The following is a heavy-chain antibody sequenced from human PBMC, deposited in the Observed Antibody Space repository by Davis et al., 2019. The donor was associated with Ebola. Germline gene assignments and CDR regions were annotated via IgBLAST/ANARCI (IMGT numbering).Heavy chain of an antibody. D-gene: IGHD6-13*01. Sequence: GGSLRLSCAASGFTVSSNYMSWVRQAPGKGLEWVSVIYSGGSTYYADSVKGRFTISRDNSKNTLYLQMNSLRAEDTAVYYCARDRRTPIAAAGTLEYYYYYYGMDVWGQGTTVTVSS. V-gene: IGHV3-53*01. J-gene: IGHJ6*02. CDR1: GFTVSSNY. CDR2: IYSGGST. CDR3: ARDRRTPIAAAGTLEYYYYYYGMDV.